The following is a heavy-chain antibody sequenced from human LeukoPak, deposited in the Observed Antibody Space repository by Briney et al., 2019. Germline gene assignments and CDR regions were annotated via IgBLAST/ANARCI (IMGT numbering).Heavy chain of an antibody. V-gene: IGHV3-23*01. CDR3: AKGGKTIMCPTSCYDY. J-gene: IGHJ4*02. D-gene: IGHD2-2*01. Sequence: GGSLRLSCAASGFTFSSYAMSWVRQAPGKGLEWVSVISGSGGSPGYTDSVKGRFTISRDNSKNTLYLQMNSLRAEDTAVYYCAKGGKTIMCPTSCYDYWGQGTLVTVSS. CDR2: ISGSGGSP. CDR1: GFTFSSYA.